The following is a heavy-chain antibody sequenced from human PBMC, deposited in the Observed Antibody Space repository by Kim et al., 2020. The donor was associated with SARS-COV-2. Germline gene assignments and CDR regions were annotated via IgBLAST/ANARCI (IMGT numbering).Heavy chain of an antibody. V-gene: IGHV4-39*01. CDR3: ARHFSGGYCSSTSCFTNFDY. J-gene: IGHJ4*02. Sequence: SETLSLTCTVSGGSISSSSYYWGWIRQPPGKGLEWIGSIYYSGSTYYNPSLKSRVTISVDTSKNQFSLKLSSVTAADTAVYYCARHFSGGYCSSTSCFTNFDYWGQGTLVTVSS. D-gene: IGHD2-2*02. CDR1: GGSISSSSYY. CDR2: IYYSGST.